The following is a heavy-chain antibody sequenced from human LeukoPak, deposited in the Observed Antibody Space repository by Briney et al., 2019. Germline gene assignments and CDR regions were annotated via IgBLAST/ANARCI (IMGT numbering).Heavy chain of an antibody. D-gene: IGHD3-22*01. Sequence: ASVKVSCKASGGTFSSYAISWVRQAPGQGLEWMGRIIPILGIANYAQKFQGRVTITADKSTSTAYMELSSLRSEDTAVYYCASGYYYDSSGYYYPHYFDYWGQGTLVTVSS. J-gene: IGHJ4*02. V-gene: IGHV1-69*04. CDR2: IIPILGIA. CDR1: GGTFSSYA. CDR3: ASGYYYDSSGYYYPHYFDY.